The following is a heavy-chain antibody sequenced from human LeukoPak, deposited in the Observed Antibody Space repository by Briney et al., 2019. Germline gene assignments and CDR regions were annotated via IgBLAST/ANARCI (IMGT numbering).Heavy chain of an antibody. Sequence: GGSLRLSCAASGFTFSGYAMSWVRQAPGKGLEWVSVIFGCGGSTYYADSVKGRFTISRDNAKNSLYLQMSSLRAEDTAVYYCARDLPAYCGGDCYSGNFDYWGQGTLVTLST. D-gene: IGHD2-21*02. CDR2: IFGCGGST. CDR3: ARDLPAYCGGDCYSGNFDY. V-gene: IGHV3-23*01. CDR1: GFTFSGYA. J-gene: IGHJ4*02.